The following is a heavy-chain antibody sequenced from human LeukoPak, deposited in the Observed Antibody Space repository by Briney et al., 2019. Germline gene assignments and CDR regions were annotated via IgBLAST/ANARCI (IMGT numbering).Heavy chain of an antibody. CDR3: ARADKDGYGFFGFDY. CDR2: ISHDGSNK. D-gene: IGHD5-18*01. J-gene: IGHJ4*02. Sequence: GTSLRLSCAASGFTFSSYDMHWVRQAPGKGLEWVAVISHDGSNKYYADSVQGRFTISRDNSKNTLYVQMNSLRAEDTALYYCARADKDGYGFFGFDYWGQGTLVTVSS. V-gene: IGHV3-30-3*01. CDR1: GFTFSSYD.